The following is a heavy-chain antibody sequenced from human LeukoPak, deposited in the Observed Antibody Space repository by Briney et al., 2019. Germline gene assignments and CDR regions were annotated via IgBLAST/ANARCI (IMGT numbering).Heavy chain of an antibody. CDR3: ARVRRDSSGWYSGFDI. Sequence: KASETLSLTCTVSGGSLSSYYWSWIRQPPGKGLEWIGYIYYSGSTNYNPSLESRLTISVDTSRNQFSLKLSSVTAADTAVYYCARVRRDSSGWYSGFDIWGQGTMVTVSS. D-gene: IGHD6-19*01. V-gene: IGHV4-59*01. CDR2: IYYSGST. CDR1: GGSLSSYY. J-gene: IGHJ3*02.